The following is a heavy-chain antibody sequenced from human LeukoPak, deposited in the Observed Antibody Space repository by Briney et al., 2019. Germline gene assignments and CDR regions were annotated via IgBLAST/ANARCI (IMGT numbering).Heavy chain of an antibody. D-gene: IGHD3-10*01. CDR3: APYGSGSYYSHDY. J-gene: IGHJ4*02. CDR1: GLTFSSYS. CDR2: ISASGGDT. V-gene: IGHV3-23*01. Sequence: GGSLRLSCVVSGLTFSSYSMSWVRQAPGKGLEWVSGISASGGDTWYPDSVKGRFTISRDNAKNSLYLQMNSLRAEDTAVYYCAPYGSGSYYSHDYWGQGTLVTVSS.